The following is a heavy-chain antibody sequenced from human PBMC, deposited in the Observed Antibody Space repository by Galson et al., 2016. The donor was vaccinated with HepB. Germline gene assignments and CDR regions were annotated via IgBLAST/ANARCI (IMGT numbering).Heavy chain of an antibody. Sequence: SLRLSCAASGFSFSTHGMHWVRQAPGKGLEWVAVIWHDGSIKYYGESVKGRFTISRDNSKNTLFLQMTALRVEDTAVYYCARDYSRSGPMYSYYYMDVWGKGTTVTVSS. CDR3: ARDYSRSGPMYSYYYMDV. J-gene: IGHJ6*03. V-gene: IGHV3-33*01. CDR1: GFSFSTHG. D-gene: IGHD6-13*01. CDR2: IWHDGSIK.